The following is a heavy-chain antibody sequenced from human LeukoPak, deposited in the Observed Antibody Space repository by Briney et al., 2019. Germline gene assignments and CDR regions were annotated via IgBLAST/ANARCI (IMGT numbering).Heavy chain of an antibody. CDR2: IKQDESEK. CDR1: GFTFSSYW. CDR3: ARNSTVVAGTFDI. V-gene: IGHV3-7*01. J-gene: IGHJ3*02. D-gene: IGHD2-15*01. Sequence: PGGSLRLSCAASGFTFSSYWMSWVRQAPGKGLGWVANIKQDESEKYYVDSVKGRFTISRDNAKNSLYLQMNNLRAEDTAVYYCARNSTVVAGTFDIWGQGTMVTVSS.